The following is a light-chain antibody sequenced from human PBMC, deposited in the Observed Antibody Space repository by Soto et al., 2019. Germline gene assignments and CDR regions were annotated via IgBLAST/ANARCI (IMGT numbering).Light chain of an antibody. V-gene: IGLV2-14*01. Sequence: QSALTQPAFVSGSPGQSITISCTGTSSDVGGYNYVSWYQHPPGKAPKLMISEVSNRPSGVSNRFSGSKSGNTASLTISGLQAKDEADYYCSSYTSTSTRVFGTGTKLTVL. J-gene: IGLJ1*01. CDR2: EVS. CDR3: SSYTSTSTRV. CDR1: SSDVGGYNY.